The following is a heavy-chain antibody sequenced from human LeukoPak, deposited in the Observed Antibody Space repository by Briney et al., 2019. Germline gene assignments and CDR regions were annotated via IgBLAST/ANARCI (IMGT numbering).Heavy chain of an antibody. Sequence: GGSLRLSCAASGFTFSDYYMSWIRQAPGKGLEWVSYISSSGSTIYYADSVKGRFTISRDNAKNSLYLQMNSLRAEDTAVYYCARDMGDYYGSGMNYFYGMDVWGQGTTVTVSS. D-gene: IGHD3-10*01. V-gene: IGHV3-11*01. CDR2: ISSSGSTI. J-gene: IGHJ6*02. CDR3: ARDMGDYYGSGMNYFYGMDV. CDR1: GFTFSDYY.